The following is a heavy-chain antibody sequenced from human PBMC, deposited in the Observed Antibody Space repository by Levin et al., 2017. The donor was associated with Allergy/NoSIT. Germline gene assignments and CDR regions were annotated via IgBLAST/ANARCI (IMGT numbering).Heavy chain of an antibody. D-gene: IGHD2/OR15-2a*01. CDR3: ARAYFSSTGHDY. V-gene: IGHV1-8*01. CDR2: MNPNSGNI. CDR1: GYTFTSYD. J-gene: IGHJ4*02. Sequence: GESLKISCKASGYTFTSYDINWVRQATGRGPEWMGWMNPNSGNIGYAQKFQGRVTMTRNNSITTAYMELSSLTSEDTAVYYCARAYFSSTGHDYWGQGTLVTVSS.